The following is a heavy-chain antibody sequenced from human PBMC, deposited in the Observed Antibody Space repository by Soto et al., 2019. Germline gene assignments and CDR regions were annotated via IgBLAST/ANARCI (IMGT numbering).Heavy chain of an antibody. CDR2: ISSDGGTI. J-gene: IGHJ6*02. CDR1: GFVFSSYG. Sequence: GGSLRLSCATSGFVFSSYGMRWVRQAPGKGLEWVSVISSDGGTIYYADSVEGRFTVSRDNARNSVYLQMDSLRDEDAAVYYCARIKLVEWFFINVDVYDMDVWGQGTPVTVSS. D-gene: IGHD3-3*01. V-gene: IGHV3-48*03. CDR3: ARIKLVEWFFINVDVYDMDV.